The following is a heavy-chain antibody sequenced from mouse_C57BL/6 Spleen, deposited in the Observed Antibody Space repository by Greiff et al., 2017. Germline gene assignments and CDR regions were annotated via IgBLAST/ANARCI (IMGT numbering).Heavy chain of an antibody. CDR2: IYTGSGST. J-gene: IGHJ1*03. D-gene: IGHD2-2*01. CDR3: ARPGYYWYFDG. V-gene: IGHV1-55*01. Sequence: QVHVKQPGAELVKPGASVKMSCQASGYTFNSYWITWVKQRPGQGLEWIGDIYTGSGSTNSNEKLKSKATLTVDTSSSPPYMQLSSLTSDDSAVYYCARPGYYWYFDGWGTGTTVTVSS. CDR1: GYTFNSYW.